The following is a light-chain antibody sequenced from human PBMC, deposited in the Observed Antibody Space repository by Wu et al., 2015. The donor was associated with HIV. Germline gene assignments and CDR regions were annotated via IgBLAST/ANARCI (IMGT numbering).Light chain of an antibody. Sequence: EIVMTQSPATLSVSPGERVTLSCRASQGISNNLAWYHQKPGQSPRLLVYAAFTRATGTPARFSGSGSGTEFTLTIDSLQPEDVGIYYCQHYRDRRLSFGGGTRV. CDR3: QHYRDRRLS. V-gene: IGKV3-15*01. CDR1: QGISNN. CDR2: AAF. J-gene: IGKJ4*01.